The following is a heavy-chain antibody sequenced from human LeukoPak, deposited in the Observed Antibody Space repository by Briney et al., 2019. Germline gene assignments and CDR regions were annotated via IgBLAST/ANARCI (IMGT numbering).Heavy chain of an antibody. V-gene: IGHV3-23*01. J-gene: IGHJ5*02. Sequence: PGGSLRLSCAASGFTFSSYAMSWVRQAPGKGLEWVSAIGGSGGSTYYADSVKGRFTISRDNSKNTLYLQMNSLRAEDTAVYYCAKSSREGGSWYGVYNWFDPWGQGTLVTVSS. CDR3: AKSSREGGSWYGVYNWFDP. CDR1: GFTFSSYA. D-gene: IGHD6-13*01. CDR2: IGGSGGST.